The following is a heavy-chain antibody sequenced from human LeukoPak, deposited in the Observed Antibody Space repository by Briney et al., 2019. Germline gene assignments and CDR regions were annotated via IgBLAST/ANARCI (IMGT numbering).Heavy chain of an antibody. CDR2: INPSGGT. Sequence: VASVKVSCKASGYTFSIYNIHWVRQAPGQGLEWMGIINPSGGTSYAQKLQGRITMTRDTSTSTLYMELSRLKSEDTAVYYCGREGVAGTGLDYWGQGTLVTVSS. J-gene: IGHJ4*01. CDR1: GYTFSIYN. CDR3: GREGVAGTGLDY. V-gene: IGHV1-46*01. D-gene: IGHD6-13*01.